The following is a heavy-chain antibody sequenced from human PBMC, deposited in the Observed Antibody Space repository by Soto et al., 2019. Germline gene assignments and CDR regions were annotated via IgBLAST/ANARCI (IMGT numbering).Heavy chain of an antibody. Sequence: KRLEWIGYIYYSGSTNYNPSLKSRVTMSVDTSKNQFSLKLISVTAADTAVFFFQAEDGIRDYRAVSAFLLNRSSDL. D-gene: IGHD3-9*01. CDR2: IYYSGST. CDR3: QAEDGIRDYRAVSAFLLNRSSDL. V-gene: IGHV4-59*01. J-gene: IGHJ2*01.